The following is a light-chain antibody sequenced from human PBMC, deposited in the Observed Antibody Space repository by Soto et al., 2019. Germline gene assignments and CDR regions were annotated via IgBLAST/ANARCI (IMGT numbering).Light chain of an antibody. CDR2: EVS. CDR3: SSYTSGSTVI. CDR1: SSDVGGYNY. V-gene: IGLV2-14*01. Sequence: QSALTQPASVSGSPGQSITICCTGTSSDVGGYNYVSWYQQHPGKAPKLMIYEVSNRPSGVSNRFSGSKSGNTASLTISGLQAEDEADYYCSSYTSGSTVIFGGGTKLTVL. J-gene: IGLJ2*01.